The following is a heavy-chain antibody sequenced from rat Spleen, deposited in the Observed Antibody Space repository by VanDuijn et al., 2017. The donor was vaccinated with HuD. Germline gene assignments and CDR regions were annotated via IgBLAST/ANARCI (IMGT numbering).Heavy chain of an antibody. CDR2: VSHDGSRS. J-gene: IGHJ4*01. Sequence: EGQVVESGGGLVQPGRSMKLSCAASGFTFSNYYMAWVRQAPTKGLEWVASVSHDGSRSFYRDSVKGRFTISRDNAEGTLYLQMDSLRSEDTATYYCTRAFYDGSYYHVTYVMDAWGQGASVTVSS. D-gene: IGHD1-12*02. V-gene: IGHV5-25*01. CDR1: GFTFSNYY. CDR3: TRAFYDGSYYHVTYVMDA.